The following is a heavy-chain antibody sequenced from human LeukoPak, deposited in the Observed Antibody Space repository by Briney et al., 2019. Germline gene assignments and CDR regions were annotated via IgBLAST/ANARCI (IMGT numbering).Heavy chain of an antibody. V-gene: IGHV4-59*01. Sequence: SETLSLTCAVSGGSINNYYWSWIRQPPGKGLEWMGYIYDSGSTNYNPSLKSPVTTSLDTSKNQVSLELSSVTAADTAVYYCARDENGYVWGSFRAWGQGTLVTVSS. D-gene: IGHD3-16*02. J-gene: IGHJ5*02. CDR2: IYDSGST. CDR3: ARDENGYVWGSFRA. CDR1: GGSINNYY.